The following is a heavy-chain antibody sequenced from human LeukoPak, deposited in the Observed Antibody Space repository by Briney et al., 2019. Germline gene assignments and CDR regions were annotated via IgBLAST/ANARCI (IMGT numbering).Heavy chain of an antibody. J-gene: IGHJ6*04. CDR1: GYTFTAYY. V-gene: IGHV1-2*02. CDR2: INPNSGGT. Sequence: ASVKVSCKASGYTFTAYYIHWVRQAPGQGLEWMGWINPNSGGTNYAQKFQGRVTLTRDTYITTAYMELNRLRSDDTAVYYCAKARGLYCSSTSCYDCDVWGKGTTVTVSS. D-gene: IGHD2-2*01. CDR3: AKARGLYCSSTSCYDCDV.